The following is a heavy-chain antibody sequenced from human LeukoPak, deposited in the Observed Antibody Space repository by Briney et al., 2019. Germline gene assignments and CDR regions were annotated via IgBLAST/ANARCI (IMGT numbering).Heavy chain of an antibody. Sequence: ASVKISCKASGYTFTGYYMHWVRQAPGQELEWMGWINPNSGGTNYAQKFQGRVTMTRDTSISTAYMELSRLRSDDTAMYYCAREGNWDDYYYYGMDVWGRGTTVTVSS. V-gene: IGHV1-2*02. CDR1: GYTFTGYY. D-gene: IGHD7-27*01. CDR3: AREGNWDDYYYYGMDV. CDR2: INPNSGGT. J-gene: IGHJ6*02.